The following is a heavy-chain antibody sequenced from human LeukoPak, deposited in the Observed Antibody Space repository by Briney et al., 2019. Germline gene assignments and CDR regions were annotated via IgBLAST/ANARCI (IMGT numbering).Heavy chain of an antibody. CDR1: GFTFSSYA. Sequence: SGGSLRLSCAASGFTFSSYAMSWVRQAPGKGLEWVSAISGSGGSTYYADSVKGRFTISRDNSKNTLYLQMNSLRAGDTAVYYCAKDQVVLIVSSSFDYWGQGTLVTVSS. CDR2: ISGSGGST. J-gene: IGHJ4*02. D-gene: IGHD2-8*01. CDR3: AKDQVVLIVSSSFDY. V-gene: IGHV3-23*01.